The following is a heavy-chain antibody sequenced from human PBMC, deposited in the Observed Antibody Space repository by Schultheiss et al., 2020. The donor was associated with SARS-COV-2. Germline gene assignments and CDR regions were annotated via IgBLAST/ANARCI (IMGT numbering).Heavy chain of an antibody. V-gene: IGHV4-31*03. CDR1: GGSISSGGYY. CDR3: ARGGDSRLEPEYYYYGMDV. Sequence: LRLSCTVSGGSISSGGYYWSWIRQHPGKGLEWIGYIYYSGSTNYNPSLKSRVTISVDTSKNQFSLKLSSVTAADTAVYYCARGGDSRLEPEYYYYGMDVWGQGTTVTVSS. D-gene: IGHD1-14*01. CDR2: IYYSGST. J-gene: IGHJ6*02.